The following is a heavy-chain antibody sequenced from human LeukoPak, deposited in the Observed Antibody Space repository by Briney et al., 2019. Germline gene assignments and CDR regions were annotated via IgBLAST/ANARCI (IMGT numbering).Heavy chain of an antibody. Sequence: SETLSLTCAVYGGSFSGYYWSWIRQPPGKGLEWIGEINHSGSTNYNPSLESRVTISVDTSKNQFSLKLSSVTAADTAVYYCARHKKYYDYVWGSYRNTALDYWGQGTLVTVSS. D-gene: IGHD3-16*02. CDR2: INHSGST. CDR3: ARHKKYYDYVWGSYRNTALDY. J-gene: IGHJ4*02. CDR1: GGSFSGYY. V-gene: IGHV4-34*01.